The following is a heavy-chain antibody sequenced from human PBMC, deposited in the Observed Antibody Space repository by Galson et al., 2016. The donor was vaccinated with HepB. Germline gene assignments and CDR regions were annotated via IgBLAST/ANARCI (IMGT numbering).Heavy chain of an antibody. CDR1: GFTFSTYG. CDR2: IWYDGSNK. Sequence: SLRLSCAASGFTFSTYGMHWVRQARGKGLEWVAVIWYDGSNKYYADSVKGRFTISRDNSKNTLYLQMNSLRAEDTAVYYCARDQNCHYNSGWGYYYYGLDVWGQGATVTVPS. V-gene: IGHV3-30*19. D-gene: IGHD6-19*01. J-gene: IGHJ6*02. CDR3: ARDQNCHYNSGWGYYYYGLDV.